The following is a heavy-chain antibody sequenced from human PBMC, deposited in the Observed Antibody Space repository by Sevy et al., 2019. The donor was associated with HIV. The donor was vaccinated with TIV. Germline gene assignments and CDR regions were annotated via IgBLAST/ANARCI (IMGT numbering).Heavy chain of an antibody. CDR3: VRDDRDGYFEH. CDR1: VYTFTGYY. CDR2: INPDSGDP. Sequence: ASVKVSCKASVYTFTGYYMHWMRQAPGQGLEWMGWINPDSGDPTYAPKFQGRVTLTRDTSINTAYMDLRRLKSDDTAVYYCVRDDRDGYFEHWGQGTLVTVSS. V-gene: IGHV1-2*02. J-gene: IGHJ4*02.